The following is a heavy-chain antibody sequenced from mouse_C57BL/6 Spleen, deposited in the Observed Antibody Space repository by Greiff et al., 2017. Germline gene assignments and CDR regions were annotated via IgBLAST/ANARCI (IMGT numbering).Heavy chain of an antibody. CDR3: ARNYGSSLDD. Sequence: QVQLKQPGAELVKPGASVKMSCKASGYTFTSYWITWVKQRPGQGLEWIGDIYPGSGSTNYNEKFKSKATLTVDTSSSTAYMQLSSLTSEDSAVYYCARNYGSSLDDWGQGTTLTVSS. CDR1: GYTFTSYW. CDR2: IYPGSGST. D-gene: IGHD1-1*01. V-gene: IGHV1-55*01. J-gene: IGHJ2*01.